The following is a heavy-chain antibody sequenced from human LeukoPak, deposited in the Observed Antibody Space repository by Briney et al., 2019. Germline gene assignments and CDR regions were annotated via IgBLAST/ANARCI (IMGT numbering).Heavy chain of an antibody. V-gene: IGHV5-10-1*01. CDR3: ARRGYSGYDPVDY. CDR2: IDPSDSYT. J-gene: IGHJ4*02. CDR1: GYSFTSYW. D-gene: IGHD5-12*01. Sequence: GESLKISCKGSGYSFTSYWISWVRQMPGKGLEWMGRIDPSDSYTNYSPSFQGHVTISADKSISTAYLQWSCLKASDTAMYYCARRGYSGYDPVDYWGQGTLVTVSS.